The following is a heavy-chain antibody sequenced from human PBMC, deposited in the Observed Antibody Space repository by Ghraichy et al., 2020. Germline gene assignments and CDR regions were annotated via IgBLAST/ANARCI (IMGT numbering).Heavy chain of an antibody. CDR1: GFTFSSYA. J-gene: IGHJ4*02. CDR2: ISGSSGHT. CDR3: AKDRTTVDFWSGYVLFDH. V-gene: IGHV3-23*01. Sequence: GGSLSLSCAASGFTFSSYAMSWVRQAPGKGLEWVSTISGSSGHTYYADSVKGRSTISRDNSRNTLYLQMNSLGAEDTALYYCAKDRTTVDFWSGYVLFDHWGQGTLVTVSS. D-gene: IGHD3-3*01.